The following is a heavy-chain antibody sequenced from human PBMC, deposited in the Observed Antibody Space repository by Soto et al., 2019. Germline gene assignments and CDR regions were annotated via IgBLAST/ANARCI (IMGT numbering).Heavy chain of an antibody. CDR1: GGSISTYY. J-gene: IGHJ6*02. CDR2: IYYSGST. D-gene: IGHD6-19*01. Sequence: SETLSLTCTVSGGSISTYYWSWIRQPPGKGLEWIVYIYYSGSTSYNPSLKSRVTISVDTSKNQLSLKLRSVTAADTAVYYCASDRSSGWDQGYGMYXWGQGTTVTVS. CDR3: ASDRSSGWDQGYGMYX. V-gene: IGHV4-59*01.